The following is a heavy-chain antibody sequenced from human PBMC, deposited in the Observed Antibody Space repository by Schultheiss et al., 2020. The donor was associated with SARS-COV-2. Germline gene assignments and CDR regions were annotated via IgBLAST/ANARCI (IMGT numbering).Heavy chain of an antibody. CDR3: ARVIAAADF. CDR1: GFTFSSYG. J-gene: IGHJ3*01. CDR2: IWYDGSNK. D-gene: IGHD6-13*01. Sequence: GGSLRLSCAASGFTFSSYGMHWVRQAPGKGLEWLAVIWYDGSNKYYADSVKGRFTISRDNSKNTLFLQMNSLRAEDTAVYYCARVIAAADFWGQGTMVTVSS. V-gene: IGHV3-33*08.